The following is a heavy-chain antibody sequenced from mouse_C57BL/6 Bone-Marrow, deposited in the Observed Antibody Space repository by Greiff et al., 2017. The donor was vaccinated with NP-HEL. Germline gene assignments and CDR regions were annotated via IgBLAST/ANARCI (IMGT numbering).Heavy chain of an antibody. CDR3: AREGRWLRRGYWYIDV. J-gene: IGHJ1*03. CDR1: GYTFTSYW. D-gene: IGHD2-2*01. CDR2: INPSNGGT. V-gene: IGHV1-53*01. Sequence: QVQLQQPGTELVKPGGGGKRAGESSGYTFTSYWMHWVKQRPGQGLEWIGNINPSNGGTDYNEKFKSKATLTVDNASNTDYMQLSSLTSDDCAVYYCAREGRWLRRGYWYIDVWDKGTTVTVSS.